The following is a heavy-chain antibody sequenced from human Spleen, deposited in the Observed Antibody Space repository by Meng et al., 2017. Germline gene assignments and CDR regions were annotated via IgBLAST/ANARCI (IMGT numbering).Heavy chain of an antibody. J-gene: IGHJ4*02. CDR2: ISSSSNFI. V-gene: IGHV3-21*01. CDR1: GFTFSSYS. CDR3: AREPAFCSHTNCYPIDY. D-gene: IGHD2-2*01. Sequence: GGSLRPSCEASGFTFSSYSFNWVRQAPGKGLEWVSSISSSSNFIYYADSVKGRFTISRDNTKNSLYLQMNSLRAEDTAVYYCAREPAFCSHTNCYPIDYWGRGTLVTVSS.